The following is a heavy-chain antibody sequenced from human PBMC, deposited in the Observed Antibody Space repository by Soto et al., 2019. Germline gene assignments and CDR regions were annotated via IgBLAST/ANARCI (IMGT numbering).Heavy chain of an antibody. CDR1: GFTFSDYF. V-gene: IGHV3-11*06. CDR2: ISGSSDNI. CDR3: VRDSARIVVVPRVDGDNWLDP. J-gene: IGHJ5*02. Sequence: GGSLRLSCAASGFTFSDYFMSWIRQAPGKGLEWVSFISGSSDNIKYADSVKGRFTISRDNAKNSLYLQMNSLRAEDTAVYYCVRDSARIVVVPRVDGDNWLDPWGQGALVTVSS. D-gene: IGHD2-2*01.